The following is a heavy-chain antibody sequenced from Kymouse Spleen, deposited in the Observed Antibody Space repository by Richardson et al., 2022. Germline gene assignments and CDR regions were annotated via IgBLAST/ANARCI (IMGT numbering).Heavy chain of an antibody. CDR2: IYYSGST. D-gene: IGHD3-10*01. Sequence: QLQLQESGPGLVKPSETLSLTCTVSGGSISSSSYYWGWIRQPPGKGLEWIGSIYYSGSTYYNPSLKSRVTISVDTSKNQFSLKLSSVTAADTAVYYCAGGITMVRGVIITPFFDYWGQGTLVTVSS. V-gene: IGHV4-39*01. CDR1: GGSISSSSYY. CDR3: AGGITMVRGVIITPFFDY. J-gene: IGHJ4*02.